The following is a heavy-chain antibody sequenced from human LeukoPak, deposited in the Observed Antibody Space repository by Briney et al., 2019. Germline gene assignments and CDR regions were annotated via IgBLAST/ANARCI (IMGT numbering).Heavy chain of an antibody. CDR1: GYRFASYW. J-gene: IGHJ1*01. CDR2: IYPGDSDT. V-gene: IGHV5-51*01. CDR3: ARPGSITSRRPLEYFQH. Sequence: GEPLKTSCKGPGYRFASYWIAWVRQIPGKGLGWMGVIYPGDSDTRYSPSFQGQGTISADKYISTAFLQWSSLKASDTAMYYCARPGSITSRRPLEYFQHWGQGTLVTVSS. D-gene: IGHD2-2*01.